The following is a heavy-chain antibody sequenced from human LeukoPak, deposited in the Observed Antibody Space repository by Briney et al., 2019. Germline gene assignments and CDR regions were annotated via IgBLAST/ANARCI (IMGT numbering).Heavy chain of an antibody. CDR1: GYIFTSYY. D-gene: IGHD2-15*01. J-gene: IGHJ4*02. Sequence: ASVKVSCKASGYIFTSYYMYWVRQAPGQGLEWIGIISPSGSSTTYAQKFQGRVTMTRDRSISTAYMELSSLRYDDTAVYYCARRYCSGGSCIPDYWGQGTLVTVSS. CDR3: ARRYCSGGSCIPDY. V-gene: IGHV1-46*01. CDR2: ISPSGSST.